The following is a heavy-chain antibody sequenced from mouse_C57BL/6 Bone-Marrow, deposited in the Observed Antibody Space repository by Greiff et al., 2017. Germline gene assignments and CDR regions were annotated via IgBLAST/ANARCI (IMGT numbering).Heavy chain of an antibody. V-gene: IGHV4-1*01. CDR3: AGIYYDYYYFDY. CDR1: GIDFSRYW. Sequence: EVKVIESGGGLVQPGGSLKLSCAASGIDFSRYWMSWVRRAPGKGLEWIGEINPDSSTINYAPSLQDKFIISRDNAKNTRYLQMSKVRSEDTTLYYCAGIYYDYYYFDYWGQGTTLTVSS. D-gene: IGHD2-4*01. J-gene: IGHJ2*01. CDR2: INPDSSTI.